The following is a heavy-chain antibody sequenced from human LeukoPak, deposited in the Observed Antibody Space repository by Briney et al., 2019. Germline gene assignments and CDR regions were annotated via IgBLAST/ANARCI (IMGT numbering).Heavy chain of an antibody. Sequence: GGSLRLSCVASGFTLSRYGMNWVRQVPGKGLEWVAFIRYDGSDKFFADSVKGRFTISRDNSKNTPFLQMNSLRLEDTAVYHRAKDLFGDYVWGTYRAIDHWGQGTLVTVSS. J-gene: IGHJ4*02. CDR1: GFTLSRYG. CDR3: AKDLFGDYVWGTYRAIDH. D-gene: IGHD3-16*01. CDR2: IRYDGSDK. V-gene: IGHV3-30*02.